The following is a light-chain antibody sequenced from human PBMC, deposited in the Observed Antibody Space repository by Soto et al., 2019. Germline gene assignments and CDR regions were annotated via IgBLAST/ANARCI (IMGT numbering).Light chain of an antibody. CDR1: QGISSY. Sequence: IQFAQSPSSLSASVAARVTITRRASQGISSYLARYQQNPGKAPKLLIYAESTLQCGVTSRLSGSGSGPDFTLTIRRVQPADFGTYCCRKLHSFGGGTKVDNK. CDR2: AES. CDR3: RKLHS. V-gene: IGKV1-9*01. J-gene: IGKJ4*01.